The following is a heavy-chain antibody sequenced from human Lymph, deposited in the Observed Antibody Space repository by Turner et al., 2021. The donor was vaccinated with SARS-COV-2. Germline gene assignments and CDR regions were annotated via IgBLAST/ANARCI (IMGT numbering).Heavy chain of an antibody. Sequence: EVQLVESGGGLVKPGGSLRLSCAASGFTFSSYSMNWVRQAPGKGLEGVSFISGSSSYIYYADSVKGRFTISRDNAKNSLYLQMNSLRAEDTAVYYCARGGRPTWQWLGLGNFDYWGQGTLVTVSS. D-gene: IGHD6-19*01. J-gene: IGHJ4*02. CDR1: GFTFSSYS. CDR2: ISGSSSYI. V-gene: IGHV3-21*02. CDR3: ARGGRPTWQWLGLGNFDY.